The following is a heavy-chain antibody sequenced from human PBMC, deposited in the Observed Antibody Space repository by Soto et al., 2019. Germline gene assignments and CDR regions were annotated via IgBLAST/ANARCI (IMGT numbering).Heavy chain of an antibody. CDR2: ISSSSSTI. D-gene: IGHD1-26*01. Sequence: GGSLRLSCAASGFTFSSYSMNWVRQAPGKGLEWVSYISSSSSTIYYADSVKGRFTISRDNAKNSLYLQMNSLRDEDTAVYYCARTSIVGAVFDAFDIWGQGTMVTVSS. CDR1: GFTFSSYS. J-gene: IGHJ3*02. CDR3: ARTSIVGAVFDAFDI. V-gene: IGHV3-48*02.